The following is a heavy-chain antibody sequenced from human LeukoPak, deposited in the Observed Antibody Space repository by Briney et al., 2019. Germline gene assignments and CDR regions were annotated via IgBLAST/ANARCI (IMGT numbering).Heavy chain of an antibody. J-gene: IGHJ6*03. CDR1: GSMFSTYG. D-gene: IGHD5-18*01. V-gene: IGHV3-NL1*01. CDR2: IYSGGST. CDR3: ARSTAMPPYYYYYMDV. Sequence: GGSLRLSCAASGSMFSTYGMHWVRQAPGKGLEWVSVIYSGGSTYYADSVKGRFTISRDNSKNTLYLQMNSLRAEDTAVYYCARSTAMPPYYYYYMDVWGKGTTVTISS.